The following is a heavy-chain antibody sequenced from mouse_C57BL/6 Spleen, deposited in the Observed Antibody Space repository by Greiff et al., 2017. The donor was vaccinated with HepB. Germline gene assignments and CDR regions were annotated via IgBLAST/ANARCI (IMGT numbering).Heavy chain of an antibody. CDR1: GYTFTDYY. J-gene: IGHJ2*01. CDR2: INPYNGGT. V-gene: IGHV1-19*01. CDR3: ARWTSLYAGDFDY. Sequence: VQLKQSGPVLVKPGASVKMSCKASGYTFTDYYMNWVKQSHGKSLEWIGVINPYNGGTSYNQKFKGKATLTVDKSSSTAYMELNSLTSEDSAVYYCARWTSLYAGDFDYWGQGTTLTVSS. D-gene: IGHD1-1*01.